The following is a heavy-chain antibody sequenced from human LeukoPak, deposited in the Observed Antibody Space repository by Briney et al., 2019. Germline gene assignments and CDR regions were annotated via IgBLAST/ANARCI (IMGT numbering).Heavy chain of an antibody. J-gene: IGHJ4*02. D-gene: IGHD3-16*01. Sequence: GGSLRLSCAASGFNLSSYSMIWVRQAPGKGLEWVSYISLSSSARYYADSVKGRFTISRDNAKNSLFLQLNSLRDEDTAVYYCARENGGPFDYWGQGALVTVSS. V-gene: IGHV3-48*02. CDR3: ARENGGPFDY. CDR1: GFNLSSYS. CDR2: ISLSSSAR.